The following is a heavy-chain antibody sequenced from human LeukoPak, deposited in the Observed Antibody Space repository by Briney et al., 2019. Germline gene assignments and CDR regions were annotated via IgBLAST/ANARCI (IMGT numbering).Heavy chain of an antibody. CDR3: AKDFEFKWQQPSDH. V-gene: IGHV3-23*01. D-gene: IGHD1/OR15-1a*01. J-gene: IGHJ4*02. CDR1: GFSFSNYA. CDR2: ISGTGGNT. Sequence: RSGGSLRLSCAVSGFSFSNYAMSWVRQFPGKGLEWVSGISGTGGNTYYADSVKGRFTISRDNSKNMLYLQMNTLTAEDTAIYFCAKDFEFKWQQPSDHWGQGTPVTVSS.